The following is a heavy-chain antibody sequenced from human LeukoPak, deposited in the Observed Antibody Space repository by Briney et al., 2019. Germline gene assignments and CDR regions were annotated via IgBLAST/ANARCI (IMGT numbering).Heavy chain of an antibody. V-gene: IGHV4-59*01. CDR2: IYYSGST. J-gene: IGHJ4*02. CDR3: ATASSGLDY. Sequence: PSETLSLTCTVSGGSISSYYWSWIRQPPGRGLEWIGYIYYSGSTEYNPSLKSRVTISVETSKNQFSLKLSSVTAADTAVYYCATASSGLDYWGQGTLVTVSS. D-gene: IGHD6-19*01. CDR1: GGSISSYY.